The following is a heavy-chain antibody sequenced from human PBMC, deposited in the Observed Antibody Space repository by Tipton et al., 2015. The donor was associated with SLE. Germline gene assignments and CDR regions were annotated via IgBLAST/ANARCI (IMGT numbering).Heavy chain of an antibody. CDR3: ARVFSGSYYEAFDV. CDR2: IKQDGSEK. CDR1: GFTFDDHA. V-gene: IGHV3-7*01. Sequence: SLRLSCAASGFTFDDHAMHWVRQAPGKGLEWVANIKQDGSEKYYVNSVKGRFTISRDNAKNSLYLQMNTLRAEDTAVYYCARVFSGSYYEAFDVWGQGTMVTVSS. J-gene: IGHJ3*01. D-gene: IGHD1-26*01.